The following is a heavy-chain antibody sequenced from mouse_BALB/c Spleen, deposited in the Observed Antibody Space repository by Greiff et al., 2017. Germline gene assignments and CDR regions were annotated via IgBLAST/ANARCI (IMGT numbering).Heavy chain of an antibody. J-gene: IGHJ2*01. Sequence: EVQGVESGGGLVKPGGSLKLSCAASGFTFSSYTMSWVRQTPEKRLEWVATISSGGSYTYYPDSVKGRFTISRDNAKNNLYLQMSSLKSEDTAMYYCAREGDGDYWGQGTTLTVSS. CDR3: AREGDGDY. D-gene: IGHD3-3*01. CDR2: ISSGGSYT. CDR1: GFTFSSYT. V-gene: IGHV5-6-4*01.